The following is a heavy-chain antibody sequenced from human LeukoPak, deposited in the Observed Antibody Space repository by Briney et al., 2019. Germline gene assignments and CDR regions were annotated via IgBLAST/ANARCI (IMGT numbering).Heavy chain of an antibody. V-gene: IGHV3-23*01. J-gene: IGHJ4*02. Sequence: HPGGSLRLSCAASGFTFRDYAMTWVRQAPGKGLEWVSAISGSGDSTYYADSVKGRFTISRDTSKNTLYLQMNSLRAGDTAVYYCATGTLVPGGLYYFDYWGQGTLVTVSS. CDR3: ATGTLVPGGLYYFDY. D-gene: IGHD2-2*01. CDR1: GFTFRDYA. CDR2: ISGSGDST.